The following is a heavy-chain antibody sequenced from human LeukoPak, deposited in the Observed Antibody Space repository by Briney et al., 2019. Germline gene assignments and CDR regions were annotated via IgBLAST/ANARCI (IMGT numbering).Heavy chain of an antibody. D-gene: IGHD5-24*01. CDR1: GYTFTGYY. Sequence: GASVKVSCKASGYTFTGYYMHWVRQAPGQGLDWMGWIKPNSGGTKYAQNFQGRVTLTTDTSINTAYMKLSSLRSDDTAVYYCAREGSNGYNEGYFDYWGQGPLVTVSA. J-gene: IGHJ4*02. CDR2: IKPNSGGT. CDR3: AREGSNGYNEGYFDY. V-gene: IGHV1-2*02.